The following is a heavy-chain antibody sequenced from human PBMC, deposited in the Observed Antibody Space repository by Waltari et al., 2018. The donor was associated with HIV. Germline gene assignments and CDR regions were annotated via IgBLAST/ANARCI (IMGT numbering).Heavy chain of an antibody. CDR2: ISGSGGST. CDR1: GFTFYNYA. Sequence: EVQLLESGGGLVQPGGSLRLSCAASGFTFYNYAMNWVRQAPGKGLEWVSAISGSGGSTDYADSVKGRFTISRDNSKNTLYLQMNSLRAEDTAVYYCAKRQQLVRTGWFDPWGQGTLVTVSS. J-gene: IGHJ5*02. CDR3: AKRQQLVRTGWFDP. D-gene: IGHD6-6*01. V-gene: IGHV3-23*01.